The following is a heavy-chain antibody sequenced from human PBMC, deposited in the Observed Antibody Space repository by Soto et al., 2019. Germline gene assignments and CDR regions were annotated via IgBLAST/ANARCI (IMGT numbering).Heavy chain of an antibody. J-gene: IGHJ4*02. D-gene: IGHD7-27*01. Sequence: QVQLVQSGPEVKKPGASVKVSCKASGYTFTSCDFNWVRQAPGQGLGWMGWISVYDGNTNYAQKLQDRVTMTTDTSTSRAYMELRSLRSDDTAVYYCASALGIGDYWGQGTQVTVSS. V-gene: IGHV1-18*01. CDR1: GYTFTSCD. CDR2: ISVYDGNT. CDR3: ASALGIGDY.